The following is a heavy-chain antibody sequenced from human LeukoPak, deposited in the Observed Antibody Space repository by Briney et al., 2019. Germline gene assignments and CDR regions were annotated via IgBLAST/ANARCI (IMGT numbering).Heavy chain of an antibody. J-gene: IGHJ4*02. D-gene: IGHD3-10*01. CDR1: GGIFNTYA. CDR3: ATGGRPQFAGSFDY. Sequence: SVKVSCKASGGIFNTYAINWVRQAPGQGLEWTGGIIPFLETATYAQTIQGRATITADESTTTVYMEVSGLTSEDTAVYYCATGGRPQFAGSFDYWGQGTLVTVSS. V-gene: IGHV1-69*13. CDR2: IIPFLETA.